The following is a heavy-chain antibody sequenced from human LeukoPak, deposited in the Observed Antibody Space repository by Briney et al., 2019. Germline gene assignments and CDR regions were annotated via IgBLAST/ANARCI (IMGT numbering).Heavy chain of an antibody. CDR3: ARIQSRIIAARPGNPAFDY. Sequence: ASVKVSCKASGGTFSSYAISWVRQAPGQGLEWMGRIIPILGIANYAQKFQGRVTITADESTRTVYMELKSLRSDDTAVYYCARIQSRIIAARPGNPAFDYWGRGTLVTVSS. J-gene: IGHJ4*02. V-gene: IGHV1-69*04. CDR2: IIPILGIA. CDR1: GGTFSSYA. D-gene: IGHD6-6*01.